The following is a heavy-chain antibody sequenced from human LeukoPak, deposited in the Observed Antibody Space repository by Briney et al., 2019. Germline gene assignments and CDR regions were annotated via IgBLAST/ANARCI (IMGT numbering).Heavy chain of an antibody. CDR2: IIPIFGTA. CDR3: ATGWQQLVSGAFDI. Sequence: ASVKVSCKASGGTFSSYAISWVRQAPGQGLEWMGGIIPIFGTAIYAQKFQGRVTMTEDTSTDTAYVELSSLRSEDTAVYYCATGWQQLVSGAFDIWGQGTMVTVSS. D-gene: IGHD6-13*01. CDR1: GGTFSSYA. V-gene: IGHV1-69*06. J-gene: IGHJ3*02.